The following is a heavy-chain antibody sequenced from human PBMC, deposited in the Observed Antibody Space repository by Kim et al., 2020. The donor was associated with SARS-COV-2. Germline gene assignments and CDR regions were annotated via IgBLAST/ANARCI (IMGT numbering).Heavy chain of an antibody. V-gene: IGHV1-2*02. CDR3: AREDSSSSGYDAFDM. Sequence: ASVKVSCKASGYTFTGYNIHWVRQAPGQGLEWMGWINPNSGVTNYAQKFQGRVTLTRDTSISTAYVELRSLRSDDTAVYYCAREDSSSSGYDAFDMWGQGTMVTVSS. J-gene: IGHJ3*02. CDR2: INPNSGVT. CDR1: GYTFTGYN. D-gene: IGHD6-6*01.